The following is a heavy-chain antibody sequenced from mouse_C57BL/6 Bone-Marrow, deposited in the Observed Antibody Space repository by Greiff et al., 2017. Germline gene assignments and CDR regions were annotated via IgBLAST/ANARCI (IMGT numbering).Heavy chain of an antibody. J-gene: IGHJ1*03. V-gene: IGHV1-63*01. CDR3: AKYYDYDWYFDG. CDR2: IYPGGGYT. D-gene: IGHD2-4*01. CDR1: GYTFTNYW. Sequence: QVQLQQSGAELVRPGTSVKMSCKASGYTFTNYWIGWAKQRPGHGLEWIGDIYPGGGYTNYNEKFKGKATLTADKSPSTAYMQFSSLTSEDSAIYYCAKYYDYDWYFDGWDTGTTVTVSS.